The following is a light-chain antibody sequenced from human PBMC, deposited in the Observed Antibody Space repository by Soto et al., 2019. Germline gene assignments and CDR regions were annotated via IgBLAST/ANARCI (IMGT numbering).Light chain of an antibody. CDR3: QQAASLPIT. CDR2: TGS. CDR1: QGIKNW. V-gene: IGKV1-12*01. J-gene: IGKJ5*01. Sequence: LPYVSSSVGDIVTITCRASQGIKNWLAWYQQKPGKAPNLLIYTGSSLQSGVPSRFSGSGSGTDFTLTINSLQPEDFATYYCQQAASLPITFGQGTRLEI.